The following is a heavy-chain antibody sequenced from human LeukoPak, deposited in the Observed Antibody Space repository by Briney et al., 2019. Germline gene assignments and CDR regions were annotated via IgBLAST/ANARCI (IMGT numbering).Heavy chain of an antibody. CDR1: GGSISSYY. CDR2: IYTSGST. J-gene: IGHJ1*01. V-gene: IGHV4-4*07. D-gene: IGHD6-19*01. Sequence: SETLFLTCTVSGGSISSYYWSWIRQPAGKGLEWIGRIYTSGSTNYNPSLKSRVTMSVDTSKNQFSLKLSSVTAADTAVYYCARVGGQSIAVEYFQHWGQGTLVTVSS. CDR3: ARVGGQSIAVEYFQH.